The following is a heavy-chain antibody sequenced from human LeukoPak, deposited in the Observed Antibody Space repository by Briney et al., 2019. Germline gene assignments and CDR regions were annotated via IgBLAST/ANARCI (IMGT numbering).Heavy chain of an antibody. CDR2: GLYTGNT. V-gene: IGHV4-39*02. CDR3: AREHRSSKYFDS. CDR1: GGSIAVNHYY. D-gene: IGHD6-6*01. J-gene: IGHJ4*02. Sequence: SETLSLTCSVSGGSIAVNHYYWGWIRQPPGKGLEWIGSGLYTGNTYSNPSFRSRVTISVDTSKIEFSLKMNSVTAADTAVYYCAREHRSSKYFDSWGQGALMIVSS.